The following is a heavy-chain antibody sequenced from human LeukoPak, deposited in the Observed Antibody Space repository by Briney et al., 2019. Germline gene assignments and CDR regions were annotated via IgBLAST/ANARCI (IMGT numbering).Heavy chain of an antibody. J-gene: IGHJ3*02. V-gene: IGHV3-23*01. D-gene: IGHD2-2*01. CDR2: ISGSGGST. CDR3: AKDIVVVPAAMGFSDI. Sequence: GGSLRLSCAASGFTFSGYGMSWVRQAPGKGLEWVSAISGSGGSTYYADSVKGRFTISRDNSKNTLYLQMNSLRAEDTAVYYCAKDIVVVPAAMGFSDIWGQGTMVTVSS. CDR1: GFTFSGYG.